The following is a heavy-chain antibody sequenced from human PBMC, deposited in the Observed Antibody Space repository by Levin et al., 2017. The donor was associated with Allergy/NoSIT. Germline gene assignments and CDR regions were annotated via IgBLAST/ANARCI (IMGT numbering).Heavy chain of an antibody. V-gene: IGHV4-39*01. J-gene: IGHJ4*02. CDR1: SGSISSSSYY. D-gene: IGHD3-22*01. Sequence: SQTLSLTCTVSSGSISSSSYYWGWIRQPPGKGLEWIGNIYYSGSTYYNPSPKSRVTISVDTSKNQFSLKLSSVTAADTAVYYCARPYYFDTSGQGSFDYWGQGTLVTVSS. CDR3: ARPYYFDTSGQGSFDY. CDR2: IYYSGST.